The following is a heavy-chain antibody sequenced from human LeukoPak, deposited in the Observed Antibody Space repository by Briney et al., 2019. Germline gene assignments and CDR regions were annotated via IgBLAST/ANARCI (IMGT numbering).Heavy chain of an antibody. Sequence: KPGGSLRLSCAASGFTFSSYSMNWVRQAPGEGLEWVSSISSSSSYIYYADSVKGRFTISRDNAKNSLYLQMNSLRAEDTAVYYCAREAAGTGDYWGQGTLVTVSS. J-gene: IGHJ4*02. CDR1: GFTFSSYS. V-gene: IGHV3-21*01. D-gene: IGHD6-13*01. CDR3: AREAAGTGDY. CDR2: ISSSSSYI.